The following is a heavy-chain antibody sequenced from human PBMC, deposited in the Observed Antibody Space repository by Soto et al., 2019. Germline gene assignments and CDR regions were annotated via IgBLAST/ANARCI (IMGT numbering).Heavy chain of an antibody. J-gene: IGHJ6*01. CDR1: GGAIRSYY. Sequence: ECLSRRCSVSGGAIRSYYGSWIRQPSGKGLEWIGRIYTSGSTNYNPSLKSRVPMSVDTSKNQFSLKLSYVTAADTAVYYCARAGGNNGKNYYDSYGMDVWGQGTKVTVYS. CDR3: ARAGGNNGKNYYDSYGMDV. D-gene: IGHD2-8*01. V-gene: IGHV4-4*07. CDR2: IYTSGST.